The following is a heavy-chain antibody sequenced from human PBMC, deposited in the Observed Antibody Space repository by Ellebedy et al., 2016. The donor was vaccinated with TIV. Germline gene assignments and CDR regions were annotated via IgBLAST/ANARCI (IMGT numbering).Heavy chain of an antibody. CDR1: GYTFTSYG. CDR2: ISAYNGNT. J-gene: IGHJ6*02. V-gene: IGHV1-18*01. D-gene: IGHD3-22*01. CDR3: ARVLDYYDSSGPYYYGMDV. Sequence: ASVKVSCKASGYTFTSYGISWVRQAPGQGLEGMGWISAYNGNTNYAQKLQGRVTMTTDTSTSTAYMELRSLRSDDTAVYYCARVLDYYDSSGPYYYGMDVWGQGTTVTVSS.